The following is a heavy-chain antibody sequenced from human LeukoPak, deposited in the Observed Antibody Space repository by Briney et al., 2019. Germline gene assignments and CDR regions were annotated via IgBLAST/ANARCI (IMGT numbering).Heavy chain of an antibody. D-gene: IGHD1-1*01. V-gene: IGHV4-39*07. CDR2: IYYSGST. CDR3: ARDFYSAERSDY. CDR1: GGSISSSSYY. Sequence: PSETLSLTCTVSGGSISSSSYYWGWIRQPPGKGLEWIGSIYYSGSTYYNPSLKSRVTISVDTSKNQFSLKLSSVTAADTAVYYCARDFYSAERSDYWGQGTLVTVSS. J-gene: IGHJ4*02.